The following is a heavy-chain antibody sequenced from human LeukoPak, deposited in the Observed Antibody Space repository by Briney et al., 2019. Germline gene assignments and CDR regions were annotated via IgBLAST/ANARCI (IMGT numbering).Heavy chain of an antibody. CDR1: GFTFSSYS. V-gene: IGHV3-21*01. Sequence: GGSLRLSCAASGFTFSSYSMNSVRQAPGKGLEWVSSISSSSSYIYYADSVKGRFTISRDNAKNSLYLQMNSLRAEDTVVYYCARDEGIPAEAPHDYWGQGTLVTVSS. CDR2: ISSSSSYI. J-gene: IGHJ4*02. D-gene: IGHD6-13*01. CDR3: ARDEGIPAEAPHDY.